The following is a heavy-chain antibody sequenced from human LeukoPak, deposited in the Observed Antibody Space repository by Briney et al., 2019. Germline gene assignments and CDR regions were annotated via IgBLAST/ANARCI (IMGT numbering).Heavy chain of an antibody. D-gene: IGHD3-10*01. CDR2: IYHSGST. Sequence: SETLSLTCAVSGYSISSGYYWGWIRQPPGKGLEWIGSIYHSGSTYYNPSLESRVTISLGTSKNQFSLKLNFVTAADTAVYYCARARMVRGVIDYWGQGPLVTVSS. CDR1: GYSISSGYY. CDR3: ARARMVRGVIDY. V-gene: IGHV4-38-2*01. J-gene: IGHJ4*02.